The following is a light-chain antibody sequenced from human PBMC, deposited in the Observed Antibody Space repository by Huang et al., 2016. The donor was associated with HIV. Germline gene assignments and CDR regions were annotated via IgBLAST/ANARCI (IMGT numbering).Light chain of an antibody. Sequence: DIEMTQSPSSLSASVGDRVTITCQASQDIRNYLNCYQQKPGKAPEVLIYHASNLQTGVPSRFSGNGSGTDFTFTISSLQPEDIATYYCQQYDDLYSFGQGTKLEIK. CDR3: QQYDDLYS. J-gene: IGKJ2*03. CDR2: HAS. V-gene: IGKV1-33*01. CDR1: QDIRNY.